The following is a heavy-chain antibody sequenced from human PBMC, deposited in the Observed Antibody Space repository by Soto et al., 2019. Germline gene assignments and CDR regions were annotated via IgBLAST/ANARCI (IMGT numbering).Heavy chain of an antibody. V-gene: IGHV3-7*01. CDR1: GFTFSSYW. CDR2: MNQDGNEK. Sequence: GGSLRLSCAASGFTFSSYWMTWVRQAPGKGPQWVANMNQDGNEKYYVDSVKGRFTISRDNAKNSLYLQLSSLRVEDTAVYYCARELGYCSGGSCYRGAFDPWGQGTMVTVSS. J-gene: IGHJ3*01. CDR3: ARELGYCSGGSCYRGAFDP. D-gene: IGHD2-15*01.